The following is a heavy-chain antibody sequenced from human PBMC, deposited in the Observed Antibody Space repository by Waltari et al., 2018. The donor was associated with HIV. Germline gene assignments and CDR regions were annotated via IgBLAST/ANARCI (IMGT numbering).Heavy chain of an antibody. CDR2: SKRDGSDI. CDR1: GFTFSSHW. Sequence: EVQLVESGGGLVQPGGSLRLSCAASGFTFSSHWMHWVRQAPGKGLVWVSHSKRDGSDITYADCVKGRFTISRDNAKNTLYLQMTSLRAEDTAVYYCADPFADLDLWGRGTLVTVSS. CDR3: ADPFADLDL. V-gene: IGHV3-74*01. J-gene: IGHJ2*01.